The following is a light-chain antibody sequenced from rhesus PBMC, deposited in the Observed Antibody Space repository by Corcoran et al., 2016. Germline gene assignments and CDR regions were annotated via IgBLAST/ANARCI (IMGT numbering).Light chain of an antibody. Sequence: DIQMSQSPSSLSASVGDRVTITCRASQGISSYLNWYQQKPGKAPKLLIYYANSLASGVPSRFSGSGSWTEFTLTISSLQPEDFATYYCQQGNSNPFTFGPGTKLDIK. CDR1: QGISSY. V-gene: IGKV1-32*02. CDR2: YAN. CDR3: QQGNSNPFT. J-gene: IGKJ3*01.